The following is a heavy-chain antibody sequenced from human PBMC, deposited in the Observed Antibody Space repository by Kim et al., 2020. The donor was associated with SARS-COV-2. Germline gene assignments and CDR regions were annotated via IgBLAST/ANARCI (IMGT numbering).Heavy chain of an antibody. CDR3: ARGDRAIIWADY. CDR1: GFTFSSYS. J-gene: IGHJ4*02. CDR2: ISSSSSYI. V-gene: IGHV3-21*04. Sequence: GGSLRLSCAASGFTFSSYSMNWVRQAPGKGLEWVSSISSSSSYIYYADSVKGRFTISRDNAKNSLYLQMNSLRAEDTAVYYCARGDRAIIWADYWGQGTLVTVSS. D-gene: IGHD3-16*01.